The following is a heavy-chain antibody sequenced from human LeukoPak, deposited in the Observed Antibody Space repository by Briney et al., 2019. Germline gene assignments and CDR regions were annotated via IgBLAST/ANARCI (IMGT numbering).Heavy chain of an antibody. V-gene: IGHV3-30-3*01. CDR1: GVTFSSYA. J-gene: IGHJ4*02. D-gene: IGHD5-18*01. Sequence: VGSLRLSCAASGVTFSSYAMYWVRQAPGKGLDWVAVISYDGNNKYYADSVKGRFTISRDNSKNTLYLQMNSLRAEDTAMYFCATGYSSWSFGYWGQGTLVTVSS. CDR2: ISYDGNNK. CDR3: ATGYSSWSFGY.